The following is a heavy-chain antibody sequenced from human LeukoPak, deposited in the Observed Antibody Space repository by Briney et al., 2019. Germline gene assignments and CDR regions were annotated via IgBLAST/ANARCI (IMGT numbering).Heavy chain of an antibody. CDR1: GFTFSSYW. J-gene: IGHJ4*02. D-gene: IGHD3-10*01. CDR2: INSDGSNT. V-gene: IGHV3-74*01. CDR3: ARCGMLWFGESHFDD. Sequence: PGGSLRLSCAASGFTFSSYWMNWVRQAPGKGLVWVSRINSDGSNTKYADSVKGRFTISRDNAKNTLYLQMNSLRGDDTAIYYCARCGMLWFGESHFDDWGQGTLVTVSS.